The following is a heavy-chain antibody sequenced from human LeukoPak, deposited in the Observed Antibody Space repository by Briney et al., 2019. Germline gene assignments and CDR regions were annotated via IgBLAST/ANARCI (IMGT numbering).Heavy chain of an antibody. J-gene: IGHJ4*02. CDR2: ISIKGDTR. V-gene: IGHV3-48*02. CDR3: TRGVKEMQNY. D-gene: IGHD3-22*01. CDR1: GFSVRDYS. Sequence: AGGSLRLSCAVSGFSVRDYSMNWVRQVPGKGLDWVSFISIKGDTRYYADSVKGRFIISRDNAKNSLYLQMNSLRDEDTAVYYCTRGVKEMQNYWGQGTLVTVSS.